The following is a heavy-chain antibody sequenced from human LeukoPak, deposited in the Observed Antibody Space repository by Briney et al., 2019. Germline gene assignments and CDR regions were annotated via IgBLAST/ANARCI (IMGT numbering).Heavy chain of an antibody. V-gene: IGHV4-31*03. J-gene: IGHJ3*02. CDR1: GGSISSGGFY. CDR2: IHYGGNT. D-gene: IGHD5-12*01. Sequence: SEALSLTCTVSGGSISSGGFYWSWIRQHPGKGLEWIGYIHYGGNTYYNPSLKSRVIISVDTSKNQFSLKLSSVTAADTAVYYCARLPRLPQGDAFDIWGQGTMVTVSS. CDR3: ARLPRLPQGDAFDI.